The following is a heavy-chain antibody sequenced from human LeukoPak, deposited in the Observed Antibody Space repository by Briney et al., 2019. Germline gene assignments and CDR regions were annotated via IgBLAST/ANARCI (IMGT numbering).Heavy chain of an antibody. Sequence: ASVKVSCKASGGTFSSYAISWVRQAPGQGLEWMGGIIPIFGTANYAQKFQGRVTITADESTSTAYMELSSLRSEDTAVHYCAGVFGVVTMRYYYYYMDVWGKGTTVTVSS. CDR1: GGTFSSYA. D-gene: IGHD3-3*01. CDR3: AGVFGVVTMRYYYYYMDV. V-gene: IGHV1-69*13. CDR2: IIPIFGTA. J-gene: IGHJ6*03.